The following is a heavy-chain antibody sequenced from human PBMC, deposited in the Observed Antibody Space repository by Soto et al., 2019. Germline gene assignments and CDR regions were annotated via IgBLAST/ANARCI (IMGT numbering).Heavy chain of an antibody. V-gene: IGHV4-34*01. Sequence: QVQLQQWGAGLLKPSETLSLTCAVYGGSFSGYYWSWIRQPPGKGLEWIGEINHSGSTNYNPSLNSRVTISVDTSKNQFSLKLSSVTAADTAVYYCARQPALYYDFWSGYYKPIDYYMDVWGKGTTVTVSS. CDR2: INHSGST. J-gene: IGHJ6*03. CDR1: GGSFSGYY. CDR3: ARQPALYYDFWSGYYKPIDYYMDV. D-gene: IGHD3-3*01.